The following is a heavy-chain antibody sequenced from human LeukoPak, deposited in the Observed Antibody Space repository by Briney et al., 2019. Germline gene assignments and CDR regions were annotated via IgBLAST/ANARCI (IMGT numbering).Heavy chain of an antibody. V-gene: IGHV3-48*03. Sequence: GGSLQPSSAASGFTFSGYEMNWVRQAPGKGLEWVSYITSSGRTRYYADSVKGRLTISRDKSKNSLYLQMNSLRAEDTAVYYCARGIGSTVFFDHSGRGTLVTVSS. CDR1: GFTFSGYE. J-gene: IGHJ4*02. D-gene: IGHD4-11*01. CDR2: ITSSGRTR. CDR3: ARGIGSTVFFDH.